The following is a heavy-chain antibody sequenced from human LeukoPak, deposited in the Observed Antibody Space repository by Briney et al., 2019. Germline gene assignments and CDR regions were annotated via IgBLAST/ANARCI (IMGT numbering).Heavy chain of an antibody. CDR3: ARTPGEYNYGCLYSYYYGMDV. CDR2: IDWDDDK. D-gene: IGHD5-18*01. J-gene: IGHJ6*02. CDR1: GFSLSTSGMS. V-gene: IGHV2-70*01. Sequence: SGPALVKPTQTLTLTCTFSGFSLSTSGMSVSWIRQPPGKALEWLALIDWDDDKYYSTSLKTRLTISKDTSKNQVVLKMTNMDSVDTATYYCARTPGEYNYGCLYSYYYGMDVWGQGTTVTVSS.